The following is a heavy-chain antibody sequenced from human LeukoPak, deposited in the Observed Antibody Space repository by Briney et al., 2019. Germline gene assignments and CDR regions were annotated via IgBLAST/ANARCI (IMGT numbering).Heavy chain of an antibody. V-gene: IGHV4-30-4*01. CDR2: IYYSGST. CDR3: ATGGGYSGYVV. Sequence: SQTLSLTCTVSGGSISSGDYYRSWIRQPPGKGLEWIGYIYYSGSTYYNPSLKSRVTISVDASKNQFSLKLSSVTAADTAVYYCATGGGYSGYVVWGKGTTVTVSS. CDR1: GGSISSGDYY. J-gene: IGHJ6*04. D-gene: IGHD5-12*01.